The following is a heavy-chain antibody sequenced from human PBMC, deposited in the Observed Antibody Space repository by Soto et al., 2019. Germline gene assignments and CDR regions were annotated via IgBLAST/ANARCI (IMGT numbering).Heavy chain of an antibody. CDR1: VDSITTYY. V-gene: IGHV4-4*07. CDR2: IDTSGNT. CDR3: ARYSNNWFQTEGMDV. D-gene: IGHD6-13*01. J-gene: IGHJ6*02. Sequence: SETLSLTCTVSVDSITTYYWSWIRQPAGTGLEWIGRIDTSGNTNYNPSLKSRVTMSVDTSKKQFSLKLTSVTAADTAVYYCARYSNNWFQTEGMDVWGQGTTVTV.